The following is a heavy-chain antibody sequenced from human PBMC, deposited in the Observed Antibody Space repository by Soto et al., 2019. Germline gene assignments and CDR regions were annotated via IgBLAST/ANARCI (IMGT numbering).Heavy chain of an antibody. Sequence: EVQLVESGGGLIQPGGSLRLSCAASGFTVSSNYMSWVRQAPGKGLEWVSVIYSGGSTYYADSVKGRFTISRDNYKNTLYIQMNSLRAEDTAVYYCDMCGREVRGVIPNYYYYGMDVWGQGTTVTVSS. J-gene: IGHJ6*02. CDR3: DMCGREVRGVIPNYYYYGMDV. V-gene: IGHV3-53*01. D-gene: IGHD3-10*01. CDR2: IYSGGST. CDR1: GFTVSSNY.